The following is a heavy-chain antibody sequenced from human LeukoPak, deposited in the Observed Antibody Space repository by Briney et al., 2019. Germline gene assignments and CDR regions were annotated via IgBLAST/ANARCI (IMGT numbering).Heavy chain of an antibody. J-gene: IGHJ6*03. CDR1: GGSISSGTYY. V-gene: IGHV4-61*02. Sequence: SQTLSLTCTVSGGSISSGTYYWTWIRQPAGKGLEWIGRVSSSGTTNYNPYNPSLKSRVTISVDTSKDQFSLELSSVTAADTAVYYCARGDYYYYMDVWGTGTTVTVSS. CDR2: VSSSGTT. CDR3: ARGDYYYYMDV.